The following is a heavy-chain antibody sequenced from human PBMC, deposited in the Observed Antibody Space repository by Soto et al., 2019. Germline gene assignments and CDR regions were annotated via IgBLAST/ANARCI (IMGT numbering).Heavy chain of an antibody. Sequence: EVQLVESGGGLVQPGGSLKLSCAASGFTFSGSAMHWVRQASGKGLEWVGRIRSKANSYATAYAASVKGRFTISRDDSKNTAYLQMNSLKTEDTAVYYCTRPVVTANQGNPWGQGTLVTVSS. CDR3: TRPVVTANQGNP. CDR2: IRSKANSYAT. V-gene: IGHV3-73*01. D-gene: IGHD2-21*02. CDR1: GFTFSGSA. J-gene: IGHJ5*02.